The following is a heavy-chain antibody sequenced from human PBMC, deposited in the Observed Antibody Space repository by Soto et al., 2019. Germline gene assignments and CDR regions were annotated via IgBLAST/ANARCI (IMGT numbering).Heavy chain of an antibody. V-gene: IGHV4-59*13. CDR2: IYYSGGT. D-gene: IGHD6-13*01. CDR3: ASATAAGTDFDH. Sequence: SETLSLTCTVSGGSISSYYWSWIRQPPGKGLEWIGYIYYSGGTKYNPSLKSRVTISVDTSKHQFSLNLSSVTAADTAVYYCASATAAGTDFDHWGLGTLVTVSS. CDR1: GGSISSYY. J-gene: IGHJ4*02.